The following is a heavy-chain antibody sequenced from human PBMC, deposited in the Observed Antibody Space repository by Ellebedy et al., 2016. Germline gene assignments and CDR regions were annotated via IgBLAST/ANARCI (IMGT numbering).Heavy chain of an antibody. V-gene: IGHV4-39*01. CDR1: GGSISSSSYY. D-gene: IGHD1-26*01. CDR3: ARWEKRNGRLD. CDR2: IYYSGST. Sequence: SETLFLTCTVSGGSISSSSYYWGWIRQPPGKGLEWIGSIYYSGSTYYNPSLKSRVTISVDTSKNQFSLKLSSVTAADTAVYYCARWEKRNGRLDWGQGTLVTVSS. J-gene: IGHJ4*02.